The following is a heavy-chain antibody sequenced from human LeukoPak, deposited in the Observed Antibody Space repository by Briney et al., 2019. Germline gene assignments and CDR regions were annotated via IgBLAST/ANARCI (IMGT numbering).Heavy chain of an antibody. D-gene: IGHD3-10*01. Sequence: PSQTLSLTCTVSGGSISSGGYYWSWIRQHPGKGLEWIGYIYYSGSTYYNPSLKSRVTISVDTSKNQFSLKLSSVTAADTAVYYCARDLGYGSGSYIDYWGQGTLVTVSS. CDR3: ARDLGYGSGSYIDY. CDR2: IYYSGST. J-gene: IGHJ4*02. V-gene: IGHV4-31*03. CDR1: GGSISSGGYY.